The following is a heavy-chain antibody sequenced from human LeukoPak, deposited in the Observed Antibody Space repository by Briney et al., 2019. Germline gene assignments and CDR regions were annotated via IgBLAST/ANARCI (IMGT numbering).Heavy chain of an antibody. CDR1: GFTVSSNY. CDR3: ARDNRLDYYYGMDI. V-gene: IGHV3-53*01. Sequence: GGSLRLSCAASGFTVSSNYMSWVRQAPGKGLEWVSVIYSGGSTYYADSVKGRFTISRDNSKNTLYLQMNSLRAEDTAVYYCARDNRLDYYYGMDIWGQGTTATVSS. D-gene: IGHD1-14*01. CDR2: IYSGGST. J-gene: IGHJ6*02.